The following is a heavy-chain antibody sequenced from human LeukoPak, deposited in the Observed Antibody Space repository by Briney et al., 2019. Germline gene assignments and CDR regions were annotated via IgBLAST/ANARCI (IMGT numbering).Heavy chain of an antibody. CDR2: ISYDGNNK. V-gene: IGHV3-30-3*01. J-gene: IGHJ5*02. Sequence: GGSLRLSCAASGFTFSSYAMHWVRQAPGKGLEWVAVISYDGNNKYYADSVKGRFTISRDNAKNSLYLQMNSLRAEDTAVYYCAREQELRFLEWSPPHNWFDPWGQGTLVTVSS. CDR3: AREQELRFLEWSPPHNWFDP. CDR1: GFTFSSYA. D-gene: IGHD3-3*01.